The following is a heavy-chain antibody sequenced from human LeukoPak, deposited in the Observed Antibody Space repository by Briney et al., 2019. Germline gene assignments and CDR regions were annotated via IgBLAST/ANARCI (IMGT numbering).Heavy chain of an antibody. D-gene: IGHD1-26*01. J-gene: IGHJ6*03. Sequence: SQTLSLTCAISGGYVASNSATWNWIRQSPSRGLEWLGRTYYRSKWYNDYAVSVQSRVTINPDTSKNQFSLQLNSVTPEDTAVYYCAREGIVGSTDYYYYYMDVWGKGTTVTVSS. V-gene: IGHV6-1*01. CDR1: GGYVASNSAT. CDR3: AREGIVGSTDYYYYYMDV. CDR2: TYYRSKWYN.